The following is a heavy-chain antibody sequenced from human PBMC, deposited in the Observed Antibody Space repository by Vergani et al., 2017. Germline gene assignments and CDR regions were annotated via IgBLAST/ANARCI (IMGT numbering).Heavy chain of an antibody. V-gene: IGHV4-34*01. CDR3: ARVKGHYDIFFLVCGPELRYYLDY. Sequence: QVQLQQWGAGLLKPSETLSLTCAVYGGSFSGYYWSWLRQPPGKGLEWIGKINHSGSTNYNPSLKSRVTISVDTSKNQFSLKLSSVTAADTAVYYCARVKGHYDIFFLVCGPELRYYLDYWGQGTLVTVSS. CDR2: INHSGST. CDR1: GGSFSGYY. J-gene: IGHJ4*02. D-gene: IGHD3-9*01.